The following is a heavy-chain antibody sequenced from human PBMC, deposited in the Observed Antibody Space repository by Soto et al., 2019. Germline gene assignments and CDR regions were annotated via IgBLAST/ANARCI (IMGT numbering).Heavy chain of an antibody. CDR1: GFTFSSYG. CDR3: AKDIIAAAGYYYGMDV. D-gene: IGHD6-13*01. J-gene: IGHJ6*02. V-gene: IGHV3-30*18. CDR2: ISYDGSNK. Sequence: QVQLVEYGGGVVQPGRSLRLSCAASGFTFSSYGMHWVRQAPGKGLEWVAVISYDGSNKYYADSVKGRFTISRDNSKNTLYLQMNSLRAEDTAVYYCAKDIIAAAGYYYGMDVWGQGTTVTVSS.